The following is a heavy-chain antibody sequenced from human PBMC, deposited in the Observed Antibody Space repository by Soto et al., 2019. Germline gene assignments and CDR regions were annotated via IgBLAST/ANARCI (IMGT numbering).Heavy chain of an antibody. Sequence: PSETLSLTCTVSGGSISSGDYYWSWIRQPPGKGMEWIGYIYYSGSTYYNPSLKSRVTISVDTSKNQFSLKLSSVTAADTAVYYCARSRSVSGSYYFRPLDFDYWGQGTLVTVSS. D-gene: IGHD1-26*01. V-gene: IGHV4-30-4*02. CDR2: IYYSGST. CDR3: ARSRSVSGSYYFRPLDFDY. CDR1: GGSISSGDYY. J-gene: IGHJ4*02.